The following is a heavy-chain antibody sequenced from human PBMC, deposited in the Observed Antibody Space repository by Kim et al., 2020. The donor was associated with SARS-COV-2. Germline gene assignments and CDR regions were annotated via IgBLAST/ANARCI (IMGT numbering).Heavy chain of an antibody. CDR3: ARGPSVRGYDY. CDR2: T. J-gene: IGHJ4*02. Sequence: TNYNPSRKSRVTISVDTSKNQFSLKLSSVTAADTAVYYCARGPSVRGYDYWGQGTLVTVSS. D-gene: IGHD3-10*01. V-gene: IGHV4-34*01.